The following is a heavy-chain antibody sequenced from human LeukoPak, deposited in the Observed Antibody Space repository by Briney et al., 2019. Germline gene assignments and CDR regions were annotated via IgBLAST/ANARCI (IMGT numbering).Heavy chain of an antibody. CDR2: ISHDGSKK. CDR3: ARANGQLWTTPDY. CDR1: GFTLSSYG. Sequence: GGSLRLSCAASGFTLSSYGMHWVRQPQGEGLEWVAVISHDGSKKYSAESVKGRFTITRDNSKNTLYLQMNSLRAEDTAVYYCARANGQLWTTPDYWGQGTLVTISS. V-gene: IGHV3-30*03. D-gene: IGHD5-18*01. J-gene: IGHJ4*02.